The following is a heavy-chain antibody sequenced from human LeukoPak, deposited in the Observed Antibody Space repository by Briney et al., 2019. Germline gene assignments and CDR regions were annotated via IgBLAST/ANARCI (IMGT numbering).Heavy chain of an antibody. CDR1: GFMFEEHG. CDR3: ASVRDGYNYYY. CDR2: INWNGGST. J-gene: IGHJ4*02. Sequence: GGSLRLSCAASGFMFEEHGMSWVRQVPGKGLEWVSGINWNGGSTGYAESAKGRFTITRDNAKNSLYLQMNSLRAEDTAVYYCASVRDGYNYYYWGQGTLVTVSS. V-gene: IGHV3-20*04. D-gene: IGHD5-24*01.